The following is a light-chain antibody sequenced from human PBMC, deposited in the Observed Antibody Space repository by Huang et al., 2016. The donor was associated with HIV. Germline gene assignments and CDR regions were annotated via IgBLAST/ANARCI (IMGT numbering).Light chain of an antibody. J-gene: IGKJ5*01. CDR1: QDISTY. V-gene: IGKV1-33*01. CDR2: AAS. Sequence: DIQMTQSPSSLSASVGDRVTITCQASQDISTYLNWYQRKPGKAPKVLIYAASNLETGVPSRFSGSGSGTKFTVTISTLQPEDIATYYCQQYDNVPITFGQGTRLEI. CDR3: QQYDNVPIT.